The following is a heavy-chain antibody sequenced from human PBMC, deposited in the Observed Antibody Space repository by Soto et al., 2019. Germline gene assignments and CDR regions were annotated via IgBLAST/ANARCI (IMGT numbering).Heavy chain of an antibody. CDR3: ARPRTSDWAYDI. V-gene: IGHV3-74*01. Sequence: EVQLVESGGGLVQPGGSLRLSCAASGFTFSNYWMHWVRQSPGKGLVWVSRIKPDGSDTHYADSVTGRFTISRDNAKNTLYLQMNSLRDEDTAVYYCARPRTSDWAYDIWGQGTMVIVSS. CDR1: GFTFSNYW. D-gene: IGHD3-9*01. CDR2: IKPDGSDT. J-gene: IGHJ3*02.